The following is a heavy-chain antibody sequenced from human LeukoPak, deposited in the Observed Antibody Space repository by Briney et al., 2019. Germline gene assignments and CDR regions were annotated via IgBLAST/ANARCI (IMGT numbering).Heavy chain of an antibody. CDR2: VIPIFSTA. J-gene: IGHJ4*02. CDR1: GDSCSCYA. V-gene: IGHV1-69*01. D-gene: IGHD3-16*02. Sequence: ASVKLSCKASGDSCSCYAISWGRQGPGQGLEWMGGVIPIFSTANYAQKFQGRVTITADESTSTACMELSRLRSDDTAVYYCARSRFGGVIVPFDYWGQGSQLSDSS. CDR3: ARSRFGGVIVPFDY.